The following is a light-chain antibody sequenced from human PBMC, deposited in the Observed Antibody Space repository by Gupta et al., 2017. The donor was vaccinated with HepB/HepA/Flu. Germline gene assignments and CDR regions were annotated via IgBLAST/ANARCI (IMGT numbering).Light chain of an antibody. Sequence: QSALTQPASVSGSPGQSTTISCTGTSSDVGGYNYVSWEHQHPGKAHNLMVYDVSKRPAGVATRFSGSKAGNTASLIISVRQEEDEADYYCSSDTSTSSLVFGGGTKVTVL. CDR1: SSDVGGYNY. CDR2: DVS. J-gene: IGLJ2*01. CDR3: SSDTSTSSLV. V-gene: IGLV2-14*03.